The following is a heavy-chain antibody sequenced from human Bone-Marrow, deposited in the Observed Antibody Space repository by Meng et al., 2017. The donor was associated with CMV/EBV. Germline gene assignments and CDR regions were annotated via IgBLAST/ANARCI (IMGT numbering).Heavy chain of an antibody. V-gene: IGHV1-46*01. CDR1: GNTFTSYY. J-gene: IGHJ5*02. Sequence: ASPKNSWKASGNTFTSYYMHWVREAPGQVLEWMGIINPSGGSTSYAQKFQGRVTMHRDTSTRTVYMKLSSLRSEDTAVYYCARGPLRTYGWFDPWGQGTLVTVSS. CDR3: ARGPLRTYGWFDP. D-gene: IGHD1-7*01. CDR2: INPSGGST.